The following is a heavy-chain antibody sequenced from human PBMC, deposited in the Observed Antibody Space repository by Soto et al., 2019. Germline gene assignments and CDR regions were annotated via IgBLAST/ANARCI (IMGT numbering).Heavy chain of an antibody. CDR2: IYYSGSS. D-gene: IGHD3-22*01. V-gene: IGHV4-39*01. J-gene: IGHJ5*02. CDR1: GGSISSSSYY. CDR3: ASPKIEFYNWFDP. Sequence: PSETLSLTCSVSGGSISSSSYYWGWIRQPQEKGLEWIGSIYYSGSSYYNLALNSRVTISVDTSKNQFVLKLSSVTAADTAVYYCASPKIEFYNWFDPWGQGTLVTVSS.